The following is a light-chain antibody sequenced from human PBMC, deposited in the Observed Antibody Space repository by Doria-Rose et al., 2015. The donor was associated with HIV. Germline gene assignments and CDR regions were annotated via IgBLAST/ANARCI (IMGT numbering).Light chain of an antibody. CDR1: QSFSSTY. CDR3: HQYGTSWT. CDR2: DGS. V-gene: IGKV3-20*01. J-gene: IGKJ1*01. Sequence: LTQSPGTLSLSPGERATLSCRASQSFSSTYLAWYQQKPGQAPSLLIYDGSTRATGIPDRCSASVSGTDFTLTINRLEPEDFAPYYCHQYGTSWTFGQGTKVEI.